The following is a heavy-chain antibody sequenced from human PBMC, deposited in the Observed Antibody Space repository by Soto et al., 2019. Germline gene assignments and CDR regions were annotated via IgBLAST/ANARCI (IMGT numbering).Heavy chain of an antibody. D-gene: IGHD3-3*01. J-gene: IGHJ4*02. CDR1: GGSFSGYY. CDR2: INHSGST. V-gene: IGHV4-34*01. Sequence: QVQLQQWGAGLLKPSETLSLTCAVYGGSFSGYYWSWIRQPPGKGLEWVGEINHSGSTNYNPSLKSLVTISIDTSKNQFSLKLSSVTAADTAVYYCARGAICAGIDYWVQATLVTVSS. CDR3: ARGAICAGIDY.